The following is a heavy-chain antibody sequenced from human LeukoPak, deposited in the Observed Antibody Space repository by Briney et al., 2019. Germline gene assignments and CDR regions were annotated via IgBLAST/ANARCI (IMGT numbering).Heavy chain of an antibody. CDR3: AKDRFTTQTRRHPHYGMDV. CDR2: ISGSGGST. CDR1: GFTLSSYA. D-gene: IGHD3-3*01. V-gene: IGHV3-23*01. J-gene: IGHJ6*02. Sequence: GGSLRLSCAASGFTLSSYAMSWVRQAPGKGPEWVSAISGSGGSTYYADSVKGRFTISRDNSKNTLYLQMNSLRAEDTAVYYCAKDRFTTQTRRHPHYGMDVWGQGTTVTVSS.